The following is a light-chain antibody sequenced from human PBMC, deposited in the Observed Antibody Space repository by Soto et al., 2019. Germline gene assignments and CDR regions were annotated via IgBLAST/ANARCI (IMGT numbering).Light chain of an antibody. CDR1: QSLSSSY. CDR2: GAS. V-gene: IGKV3-20*01. CDR3: QQYGSSPLFT. Sequence: EIVLTQSPGTLSLSPGEGATLSCRASQSLSSSYLAWYQQKPGQAPRLLIYGASGRATGIPDRFSGSGSGTGFTLTISRLEPEDFAVYYCQQYGSSPLFTFGPGTKVDIK. J-gene: IGKJ3*01.